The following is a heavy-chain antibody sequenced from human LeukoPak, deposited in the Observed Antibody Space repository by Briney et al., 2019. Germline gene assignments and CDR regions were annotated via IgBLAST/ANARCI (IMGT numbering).Heavy chain of an antibody. V-gene: IGHV3-7*01. CDR2: LKKDGSER. D-gene: IGHD1-26*01. Sequence: GGSLRLSCAVSGFTSYSDYMSWVRQAPGRGLEWVASLKKDGSERTYVDSVKGRFSISRDSAKNSLYLQMNGLGAEDTAVYYCATGRAINKYWGQGVLVTVSS. CDR1: GFTSYSDY. CDR3: ATGRAINKY. J-gene: IGHJ4*02.